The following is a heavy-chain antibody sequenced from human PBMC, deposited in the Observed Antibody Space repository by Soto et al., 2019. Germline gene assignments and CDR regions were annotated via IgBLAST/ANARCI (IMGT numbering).Heavy chain of an antibody. J-gene: IGHJ5*02. V-gene: IGHV4-31*01. CDR2: IFYTGAT. CDR1: GDSISSRSHY. Sequence: QVQLQESGPGLVKPSQTLSLTCAVSGDSISSRSHYWNWIRRVPGKGLEFIGYIFYTGATYYNPSLRRLISMSVDTSKNQFSLTLRSVTAADTAIYYCAREGRHSGGMRESWFDPWGQGTQVTVSS. D-gene: IGHD3-10*01. CDR3: AREGRHSGGMRESWFDP.